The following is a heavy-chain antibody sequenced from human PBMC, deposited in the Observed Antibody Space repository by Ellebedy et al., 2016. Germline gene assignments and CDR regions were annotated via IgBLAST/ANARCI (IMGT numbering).Heavy chain of an antibody. Sequence: GGSLRLXXAASGFTFRNYAMQWVRQAPGKGLEWVSTIHAAGDGPLYADSVRGRFTISKDNSRSTLYLQMNNLRPDDTALYFCAKDWRWNANNFGMNVWGQGAAVTVFS. D-gene: IGHD1/OR15-1a*01. J-gene: IGHJ6*02. CDR2: IHAAGDGP. CDR1: GFTFRNYA. V-gene: IGHV3-23*01. CDR3: AKDWRWNANNFGMNV.